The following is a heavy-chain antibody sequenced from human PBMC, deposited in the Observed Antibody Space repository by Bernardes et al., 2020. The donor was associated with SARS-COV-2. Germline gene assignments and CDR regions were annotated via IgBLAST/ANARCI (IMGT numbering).Heavy chain of an antibody. J-gene: IGHJ4*02. Sequence: GGAPRLSCTTSGFTFSSYWMHWVRPAPGKGLVLVSRISSDGSTTTYADSVKGRFTISRDNARNTLYLQMNSLRAEDTAVYYCVRGPSDGHGRFEYWGQGTLGTVSS. CDR1: GFTFSSYW. V-gene: IGHV3-74*01. CDR3: VRGPSDGHGRFEY. CDR2: ISSDGSTT.